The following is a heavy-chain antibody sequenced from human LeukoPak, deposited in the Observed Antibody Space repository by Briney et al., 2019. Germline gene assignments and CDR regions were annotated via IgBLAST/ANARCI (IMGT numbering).Heavy chain of an antibody. Sequence: GGSLRLSCAASGFTFSSSWMAWVRQAPGKGREGVGNIKEDGTAKNYVVSVRGRFTISRDNAKNSLYLQMNSLRGEDTAVYYCTRDSGYNAFDIWGQGTMVTVPS. CDR1: GFTFSSSW. J-gene: IGHJ3*02. CDR3: TRDSGYNAFDI. CDR2: IKEDGTAK. D-gene: IGHD5-12*01. V-gene: IGHV3-7*01.